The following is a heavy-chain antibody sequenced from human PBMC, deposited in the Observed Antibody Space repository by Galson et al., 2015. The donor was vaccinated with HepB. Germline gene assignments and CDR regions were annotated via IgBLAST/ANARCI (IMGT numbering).Heavy chain of an antibody. CDR1: GYSLSTNGVG. CDR2: IYWNDDK. V-gene: IGHV2-5*01. CDR3: AHTRPHYFDTQDKEVWFDP. D-gene: IGHD3-9*01. J-gene: IGHJ5*02. Sequence: PALVKPTQTLTLTCSFSGYSLSTNGVGVGWIRQSPRKALEWLAVIYWNDDKRYSPSLKSRLTITKDISKNQVVLIMTNMDPVDTATYYCAHTRPHYFDTQDKEVWFDPWGQGTLVTVSS.